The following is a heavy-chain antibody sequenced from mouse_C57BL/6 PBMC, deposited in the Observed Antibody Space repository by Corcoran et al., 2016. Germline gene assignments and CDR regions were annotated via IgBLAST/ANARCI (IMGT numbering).Heavy chain of an antibody. CDR2: IVPGSGST. D-gene: IGHD1-1*01. CDR1: GYTFTDYY. V-gene: IGHV1-75*01. CDR3: ARDYYGSSPWYFDV. Sequence: QVQLQQSGPELVKPGASVKISCKASGYTFTDYYINWVKQRPGQGLEWIGWIVPGSGSTYYNEKFKGKATLTVDKSSSTAYMLLSSLTSEDSAVYFCARDYYGSSPWYFDVWGTGTTVTVSS. J-gene: IGHJ1*03.